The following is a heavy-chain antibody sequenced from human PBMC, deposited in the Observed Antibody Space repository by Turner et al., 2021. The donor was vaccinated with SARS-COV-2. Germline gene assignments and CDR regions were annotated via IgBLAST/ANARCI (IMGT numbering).Heavy chain of an antibody. CDR1: GYTFTNYD. CDR2: MNPISGNT. J-gene: IGHJ6*02. CDR3: ARLHGHCTSTSCYWDYYFGMDV. V-gene: IGHV1-8*01. D-gene: IGHD2-2*01. Sequence: QVQLVQSGAEVKKPGASVKVSCKASGYTFTNYDINWVRQATGQGLEWMGWMNPISGNTGYAQKFPGRVTMTRDTSISTAYMELSSLRSEDTAVYYCARLHGHCTSTSCYWDYYFGMDVWGQGTTVTVSS.